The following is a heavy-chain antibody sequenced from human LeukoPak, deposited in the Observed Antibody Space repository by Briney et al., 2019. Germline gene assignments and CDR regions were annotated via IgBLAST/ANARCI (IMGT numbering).Heavy chain of an antibody. CDR2: ISAYNGNT. CDR1: GYTFTSYG. V-gene: IGHV1-18*01. CDR3: ARDPRQDPRPDSSSSQFTAHWFDP. Sequence: WASVKVSCKASGYTFTSYGISWVRQAPGQGLEWMGWISAYNGNTNYAQKLQGRVTMTTDTSTSTAYMELRSLRSDDTAVYYCARDPRQDPRPDSSSSQFTAHWFDPWGQGTLVTVSS. J-gene: IGHJ5*02. D-gene: IGHD6-13*01.